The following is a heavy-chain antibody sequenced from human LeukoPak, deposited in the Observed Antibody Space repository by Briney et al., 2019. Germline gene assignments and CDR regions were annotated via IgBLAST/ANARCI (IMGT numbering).Heavy chain of an antibody. Sequence: PGGSLRLSCAVFEFTVSSNYMSWVRQAPGKGLEWVSVIYSGAGTHYADSVKGRLTISRDNSKNTLYLQMNSLRVEDTAVYYCARGSSGYSFDYWGQGTLVTVSS. CDR1: EFTVSSNY. D-gene: IGHD3-22*01. V-gene: IGHV3-53*01. CDR3: ARGSSGYSFDY. J-gene: IGHJ4*02. CDR2: IYSGAGT.